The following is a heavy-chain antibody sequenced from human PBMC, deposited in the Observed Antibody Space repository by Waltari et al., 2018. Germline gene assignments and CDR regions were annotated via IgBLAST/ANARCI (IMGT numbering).Heavy chain of an antibody. CDR2: ISSSSSTI. CDR3: ARDSYGGGAGAFDI. D-gene: IGHD3-10*01. Sequence: EVQLVESGGGLVQPGGSLRLSCAASGFTFSSYSMNWVRQAPGKGLEWGSYISSSSSTIYYADSVKGRFTISRDNAKNSLYLQMNSLRAEDTAVYYCARDSYGGGAGAFDIWGQGTMVTVSS. V-gene: IGHV3-48*04. J-gene: IGHJ3*02. CDR1: GFTFSSYS.